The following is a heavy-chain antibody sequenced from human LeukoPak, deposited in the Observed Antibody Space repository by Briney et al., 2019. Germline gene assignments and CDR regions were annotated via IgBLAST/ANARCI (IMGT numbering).Heavy chain of an antibody. V-gene: IGHV1-2*04. D-gene: IGHD3-3*01. Sequence: ASVKVSCKASGYTFTSYYMHWVRQAPGQGLEWMGWINPNSGGTNYAQKFQGWVTMTRDTSISTAYMELSRLRSDDTAVYYCARGDYDFWSGLDYWGQGTLVTVSS. CDR3: ARGDYDFWSGLDY. CDR1: GYTFTSYY. CDR2: INPNSGGT. J-gene: IGHJ4*02.